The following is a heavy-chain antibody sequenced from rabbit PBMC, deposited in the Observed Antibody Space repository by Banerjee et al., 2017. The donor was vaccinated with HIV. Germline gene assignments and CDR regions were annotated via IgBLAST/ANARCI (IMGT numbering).Heavy chain of an antibody. CDR3: ARHVHFVGSDL. CDR1: GFDFSSSYW. Sequence: QEQLVESGGGLVKPEGSLTLTCTASGFDFSSSYWICWVRQAPGKGLEWIACTYTDVGSIVYANWAKGRFTISKPSSTTVTLQMTSLTAADTATYFCARHVHFVGSDLWGPGTLVTVS. CDR2: TYTDVGSI. D-gene: IGHD3-1*01. V-gene: IGHV1S45*01. J-gene: IGHJ6*01.